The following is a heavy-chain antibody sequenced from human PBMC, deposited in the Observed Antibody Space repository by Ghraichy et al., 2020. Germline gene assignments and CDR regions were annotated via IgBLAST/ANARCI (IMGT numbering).Heavy chain of an antibody. V-gene: IGHV1-18*01. D-gene: IGHD1-7*01. J-gene: IGHJ4*02. CDR2: ISGNNGNT. Sequence: ASVKVSCKASGYTFTSYGISWVRQAPGQGLEWMGRISGNNGNTNYAQKFQGRVTMTTDTSTSTAYMELRSLRSDDTAVYYCARDHSRTTAGNSYWGQGTLVTVSS. CDR3: ARDHSRTTAGNSY. CDR1: GYTFTSYG.